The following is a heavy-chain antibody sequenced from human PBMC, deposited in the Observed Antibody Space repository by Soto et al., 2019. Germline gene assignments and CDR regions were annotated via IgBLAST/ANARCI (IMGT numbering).Heavy chain of an antibody. Sequence: QVQLVQSGAEVKKPGSSVKVSCKSSGDTFSSYAISWVRQAPGQGLEWMGGIIPMLGTPSYAQKFQDRVTITADKFTSTAYMELSGLRSEDTAVYYCAKEKSRYDRSGYYRPDYWCQGSLVTVSS. D-gene: IGHD3-22*01. CDR2: IIPMLGTP. J-gene: IGHJ4*02. V-gene: IGHV1-69*06. CDR1: GDTFSSYA. CDR3: AKEKSRYDRSGYYRPDY.